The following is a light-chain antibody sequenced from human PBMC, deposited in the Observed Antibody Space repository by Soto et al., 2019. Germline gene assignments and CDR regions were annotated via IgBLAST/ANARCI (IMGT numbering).Light chain of an antibody. CDR3: SSYTSSNTYV. CDR1: SSDVGGHNY. J-gene: IGLJ1*01. CDR2: EVS. Sequence: QPVLTQPASVSGSPGQAITISCTGSSSDVGGHNYVSWYQQHPGKAPKLMIFEVSHRPSGVSNRFSGSKSGDTASLTISGLQAEDEADYYCSSYTSSNTYVFGTGTKVTVL. V-gene: IGLV2-14*01.